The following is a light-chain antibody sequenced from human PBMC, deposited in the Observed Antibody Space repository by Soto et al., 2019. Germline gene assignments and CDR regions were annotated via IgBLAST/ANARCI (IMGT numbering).Light chain of an antibody. V-gene: IGKV3-11*01. Sequence: EIVLTQSPATLSLSPGDRATLSCRASQSVTSSLAWFQQKPGQAPRLLIYDVSRRATAIPARFSGSGSGTDFTLTISSLEPEDLAVYYCQQRTTWPTFGGGTKVEIK. CDR3: QQRTTWPT. CDR2: DVS. J-gene: IGKJ4*01. CDR1: QSVTSS.